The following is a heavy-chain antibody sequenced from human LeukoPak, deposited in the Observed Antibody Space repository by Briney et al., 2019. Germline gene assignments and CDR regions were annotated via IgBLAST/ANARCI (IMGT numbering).Heavy chain of an antibody. CDR1: GGSISSSSYY. Sequence: SGTLSLTCTVSGGSISSSSYYWGWIRQPPGKGLEWIGSIYYSGSTYYNPSLKSRVTISVDTSKNQFSLKLSSVTAADTAVYYCARQRITMIVVDSNWFDPWGQGTLVTVSS. CDR3: ARQRITMIVVDSNWFDP. D-gene: IGHD3-22*01. V-gene: IGHV4-39*01. J-gene: IGHJ5*02. CDR2: IYYSGST.